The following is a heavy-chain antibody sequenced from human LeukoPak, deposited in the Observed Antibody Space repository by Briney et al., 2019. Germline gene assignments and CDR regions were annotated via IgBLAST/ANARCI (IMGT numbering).Heavy chain of an antibody. Sequence: SVKVSCKASGGTFSSYAISWVRQAPGQGLEWMGRIIPILGIANYAQKFQGGVTITADKSTSTAYMELSSLRSEDTAVYYCTRALGATTGGDYWGQGTLVTVSS. D-gene: IGHD1-26*01. CDR1: GGTFSSYA. CDR2: IIPILGIA. CDR3: TRALGATTGGDY. V-gene: IGHV1-69*04. J-gene: IGHJ4*02.